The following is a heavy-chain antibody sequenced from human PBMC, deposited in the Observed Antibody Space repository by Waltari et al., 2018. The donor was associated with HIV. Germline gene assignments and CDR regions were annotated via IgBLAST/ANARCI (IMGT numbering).Heavy chain of an antibody. Sequence: QVQLQQWGAGLLKPSETLSLTCAVYGGSFSGYYWSWIRQPPGKGLEWIGEINHSGSTNYNPSLKSRVTISVDTSKNQFSLKLSSVTAADTAVYYCARGDYYDSSSYFDYWGQGTLVTVSS. V-gene: IGHV4-34*01. CDR1: GGSFSGYY. CDR2: INHSGST. CDR3: ARGDYYDSSSYFDY. J-gene: IGHJ4*02. D-gene: IGHD3-22*01.